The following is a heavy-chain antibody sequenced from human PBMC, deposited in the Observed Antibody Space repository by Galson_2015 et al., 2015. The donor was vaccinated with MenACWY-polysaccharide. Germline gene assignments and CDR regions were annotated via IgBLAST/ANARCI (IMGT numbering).Heavy chain of an antibody. CDR3: AKGVSGMWVLDY. CDR1: GFTFSSYG. CDR2: ISYDGSNK. D-gene: IGHD2-15*01. Sequence: SLRLSCAASGFTFSSYGMHWVRQAPGKGLEWVAVISYDGSNKYYADSVKGRFTISRDNSKNTLYLQMNSLRAEDTAVYYCAKGVSGMWVLDYWGQGTLVTVSS. J-gene: IGHJ4*02. V-gene: IGHV3-30*18.